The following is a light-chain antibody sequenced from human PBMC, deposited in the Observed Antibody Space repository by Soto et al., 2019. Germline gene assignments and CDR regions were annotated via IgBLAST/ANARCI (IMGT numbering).Light chain of an antibody. J-gene: IGKJ4*01. CDR3: QQSFITPPLT. V-gene: IGKV1-39*01. CDR1: QSISTY. CDR2: GAS. Sequence: DIQMTQSPSSLSASIGDRITITCRASQSISTYLNWYQQKPGKAPRLLIYGASTLQNGVPSRFSDSGSATDYTLTISSLQPEDFAAYYCQQSFITPPLTFGGGNKVEMK.